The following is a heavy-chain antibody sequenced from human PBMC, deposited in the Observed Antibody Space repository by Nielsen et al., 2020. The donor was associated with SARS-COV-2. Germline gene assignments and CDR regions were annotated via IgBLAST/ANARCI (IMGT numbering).Heavy chain of an antibody. Sequence: GGSLRLSCAASGFTFSSYAMHWVRQAPGKGLEWVAVISYDGSNKYYADSLKGRFTISRDNSKNTLYLQMNGLRAEDTAVYYCARDNGGYFGHWGQGTMVTVSS. CDR3: ARDNGGYFGH. CDR1: GFTFSSYA. V-gene: IGHV3-30-3*01. J-gene: IGHJ3*01. CDR2: ISYDGSNK. D-gene: IGHD2-21*02.